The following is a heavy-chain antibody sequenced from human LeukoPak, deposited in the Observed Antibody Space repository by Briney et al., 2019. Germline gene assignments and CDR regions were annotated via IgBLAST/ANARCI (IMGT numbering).Heavy chain of an antibody. D-gene: IGHD6-6*01. V-gene: IGHV3-30*04. CDR3: ARSTGSSSPTAYFYYYYMDV. Sequence: GGSLRLSCVASGFTLSSYAIQWVRQAPGKGLEWVAVISYDGRNSYYADSLRGRFTISRDNSKNTLYLQMNSLRTEDTAIYYCARSTGSSSPTAYFYYYYMDVWGKGTTVTVSS. J-gene: IGHJ6*03. CDR2: ISYDGRNS. CDR1: GFTLSSYA.